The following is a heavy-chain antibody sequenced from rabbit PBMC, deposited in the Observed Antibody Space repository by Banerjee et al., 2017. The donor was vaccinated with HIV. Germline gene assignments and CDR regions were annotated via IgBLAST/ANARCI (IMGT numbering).Heavy chain of an antibody. Sequence: QQQLEESGGGLVKPGGTLTLTCKASGFSLSSYWMSWVRQAPGKGLEWNGEISAKCASTWFASRVNGRFTVSRNNAQNTLYLRMTSLTAADTSTYFCARDAGYAGSNLWGPGTLVTVS. V-gene: IGHV1S48*01. CDR3: ARDAGYAGSNL. CDR2: ISAKCAST. D-gene: IGHD4-2*01. J-gene: IGHJ4*01. CDR1: GFSLSSYW.